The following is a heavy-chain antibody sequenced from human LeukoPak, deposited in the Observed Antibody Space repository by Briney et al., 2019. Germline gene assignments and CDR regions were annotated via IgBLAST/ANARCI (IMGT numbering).Heavy chain of an antibody. V-gene: IGHV4-61*02. CDR3: ARDYLSHDYYDSSGILDY. CDR2: IYTSGST. D-gene: IGHD3-22*01. J-gene: IGHJ4*02. CDR1: GGSISSGSYC. Sequence: SETLSLTCTVSGGSISSGSYCWSWIRQPAGKGLEWIGRIYTSGSTNYNPSLKSRVTISVDTSKNQFSLKLSSVTAADTAVYYCARDYLSHDYYDSSGILDYWGQGTLATVSS.